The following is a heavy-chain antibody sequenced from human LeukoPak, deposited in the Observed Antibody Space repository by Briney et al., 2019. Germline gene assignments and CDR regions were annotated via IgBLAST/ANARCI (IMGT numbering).Heavy chain of an antibody. CDR1: GGSFSGYY. CDR3: ARGRSYDFWSGSRRLDP. V-gene: IGHV4-34*01. CDR2: INHSGST. J-gene: IGHJ5*02. Sequence: SETPSLTCAVYGGSFSGYYWSWIRQPPGKGLEWIGEINHSGSTNYNPSLKSRVTISVDTSKNQFSLKLSSVTAADTAVYYCARGRSYDFWSGSRRLDPWGQGTLVTVSS. D-gene: IGHD3-3*01.